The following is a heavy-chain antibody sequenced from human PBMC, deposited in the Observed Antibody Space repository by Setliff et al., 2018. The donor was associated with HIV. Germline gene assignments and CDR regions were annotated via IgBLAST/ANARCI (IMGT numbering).Heavy chain of an antibody. CDR2: MNPNSGNT. CDR1: GYTFTSYD. V-gene: IGHV1-8*03. Sequence: ASVKVSCKASGYTFTSYDINWVRQATGQGLEWMGWMNPNSGNTGYAQKFQGRVTITRNTFISTAYMELSSLRSEDTAVYYCARTDIEAGHNHFDYWGQGTLVTVSS. D-gene: IGHD5-12*01. J-gene: IGHJ4*02. CDR3: ARTDIEAGHNHFDY.